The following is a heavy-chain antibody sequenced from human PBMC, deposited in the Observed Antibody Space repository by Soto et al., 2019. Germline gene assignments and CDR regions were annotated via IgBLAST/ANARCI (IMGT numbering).Heavy chain of an antibody. CDR1: GGSISSYY. J-gene: IGHJ4*02. V-gene: IGHV4-59*01. CDR2: IYYSGST. D-gene: IGHD4-17*01. CDR3: ARDSTVTGREFDY. Sequence: SETLSLTCTVSGGSISSYYWSWIWQPPGKGLEWIGYIYYSGSTNYNPSLKSRVTISVDTSKNQFSLKLSSVTAADTAVYYCARDSTVTGREFDYWGQGTLVTVSS.